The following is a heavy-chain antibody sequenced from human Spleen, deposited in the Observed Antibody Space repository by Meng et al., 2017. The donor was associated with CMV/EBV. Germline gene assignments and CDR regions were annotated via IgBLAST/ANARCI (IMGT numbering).Heavy chain of an antibody. V-gene: IGHV1-2*06. CDR1: GYTFTGYY. CDR3: ARHYYDILTGYDALYY. D-gene: IGHD3-9*01. Sequence: QVQLVQSGAEVKKPGASVKVSCKASGYTFTGYYMHWVRQAPGQGLEWMGRINPNSGGTNYAQKFQGRVTMTRDTSISTAYMELSRLRSDDTAAYYCARHYYDILTGYDALYYWGQGTLVTVSS. CDR2: INPNSGGT. J-gene: IGHJ4*02.